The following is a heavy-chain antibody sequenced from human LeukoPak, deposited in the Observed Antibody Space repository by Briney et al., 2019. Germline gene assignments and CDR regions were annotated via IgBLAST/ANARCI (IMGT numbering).Heavy chain of an antibody. CDR1: GLTFSSYA. D-gene: IGHD6-19*01. Sequence: GGSLRLSCAASGLTFSSYAMSCVRQAPGKGLEWVSAISGSGGSTYYADSVKGRFTISRDNSKNTLYLQMNSLRAEDTAVYYCAKVRRSIAVAGGYYFDYWGQGTLVTVSS. CDR2: ISGSGGST. CDR3: AKVRRSIAVAGGYYFDY. J-gene: IGHJ4*02. V-gene: IGHV3-23*01.